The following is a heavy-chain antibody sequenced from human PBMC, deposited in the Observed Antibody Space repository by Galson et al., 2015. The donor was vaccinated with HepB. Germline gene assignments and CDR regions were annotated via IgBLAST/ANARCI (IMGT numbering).Heavy chain of an antibody. CDR1: GFTFSSYG. D-gene: IGHD3-22*01. CDR2: IWYDGSNK. V-gene: IGHV3-33*01. Sequence: SLRLSCAASGFTFSSYGMHWVRQAPGKGLEWVAIIWYDGSNKCYEDSVKGRFTISRDNSKNTLYLQMNSLRAEDTAVYYCARDYYDSSGPPYDAFDIWGQGTMVTVSS. CDR3: ARDYYDSSGPPYDAFDI. J-gene: IGHJ3*02.